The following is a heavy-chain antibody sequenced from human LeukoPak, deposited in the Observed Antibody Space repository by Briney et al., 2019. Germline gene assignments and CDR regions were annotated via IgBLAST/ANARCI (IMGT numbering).Heavy chain of an antibody. Sequence: SETLSLTCAVSGGSISSGGYCWSWVRQPPGKGLEWIGYIYHSGSTYYNPSLKSRATISVDRSKNQFSLKLSSVTAADTAVYYCARSITMVRGVSWEYYFDYWGQGTLVTVSS. D-gene: IGHD3-10*01. CDR3: ARSITMVRGVSWEYYFDY. CDR1: GGSISSGGYC. V-gene: IGHV4-30-2*01. J-gene: IGHJ4*02. CDR2: IYHSGST.